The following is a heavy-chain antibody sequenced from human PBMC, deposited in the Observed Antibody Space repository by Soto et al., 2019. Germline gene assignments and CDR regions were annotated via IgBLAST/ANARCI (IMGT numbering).Heavy chain of an antibody. D-gene: IGHD3-10*01. CDR2: IYSGGYT. CDR3: AAHPGGGGY. Sequence: EVQLVESGGGLIQPGGSLRLSCAVSGFTVSNNYMSWVRQAPGKGLEGVSVIYSGGYTAYGDSVKGRFTISRDNSKNTLNFKTKSLSAEARAVFSWAAHPGGGGYWGQGTLVTVSS. CDR1: GFTVSNNY. V-gene: IGHV3-53*01. J-gene: IGHJ4*02.